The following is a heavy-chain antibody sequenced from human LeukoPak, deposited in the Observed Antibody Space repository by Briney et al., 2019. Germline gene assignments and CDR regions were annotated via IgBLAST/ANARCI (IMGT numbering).Heavy chain of an antibody. D-gene: IGHD6-13*01. Sequence: PSQTLSLTCTVSGGSISSGDYYWSWIRQPPGKGLEWIGYIYYSGSTNYNPSLKSRVTISVDTSENQFSLRLSSVTAADTAVYYCASSSSWPVDWFDPWGQGTLVTVSS. CDR2: IYYSGST. V-gene: IGHV4-61*08. J-gene: IGHJ5*02. CDR1: GGSISSGDYY. CDR3: ASSSSWPVDWFDP.